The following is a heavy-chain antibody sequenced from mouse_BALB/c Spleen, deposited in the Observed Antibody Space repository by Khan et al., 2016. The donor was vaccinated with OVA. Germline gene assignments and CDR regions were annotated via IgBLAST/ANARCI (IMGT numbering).Heavy chain of an antibody. CDR3: AKGVWSYYFALDY. CDR1: GFSLTDYG. J-gene: IGHJ4*01. Sequence: QVQLKESGPGLVVPSQSLSITCTVSGFSLTDYGVSWIRQPPGKGLEWLGVIWGGGSTYYNSALKSRLSINKDNSKSQVFLKMNSLQTDDTAMYYCAKGVWSYYFALDYWGQGTSVTVSS. D-gene: IGHD2-10*02. V-gene: IGHV2-6-5*01. CDR2: IWGGGST.